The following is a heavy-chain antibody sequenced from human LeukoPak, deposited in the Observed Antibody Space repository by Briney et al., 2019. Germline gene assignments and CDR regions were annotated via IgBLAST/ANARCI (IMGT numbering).Heavy chain of an antibody. CDR2: INHSGST. CDR1: GVSFSGYY. Sequence: SETLSLTCAVYGVSFSGYYWSWIRQPPGKGLEWIGEINHSGSTNYNPSLESRVTISVDMSKNQFSLKLSSVTAADTAVYYCALDSTSTNYYYYGMDVWGQGTTVTVSS. CDR3: ALDSTSTNYYYYGMDV. D-gene: IGHD2-2*01. J-gene: IGHJ6*02. V-gene: IGHV4-34*01.